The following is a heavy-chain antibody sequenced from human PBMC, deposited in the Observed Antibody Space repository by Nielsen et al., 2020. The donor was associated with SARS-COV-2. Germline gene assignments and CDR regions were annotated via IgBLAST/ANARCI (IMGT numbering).Heavy chain of an antibody. CDR2: ISWNSVTI. J-gene: IGHJ6*02. CDR3: AKDVGSVGYYYGMDV. CDR1: GFTFHDYA. Sequence: LSLTCAASGFTFHDYAMHWVRQGPGKGLEWISAISWNSVTIGYPDSVKGRFTISRDNAKSSLYLQMNSLRAEDTAVYYCAKDVGSVGYYYGMDVWGQGTTVTVSS. V-gene: IGHV3-9*01. D-gene: IGHD1-26*01.